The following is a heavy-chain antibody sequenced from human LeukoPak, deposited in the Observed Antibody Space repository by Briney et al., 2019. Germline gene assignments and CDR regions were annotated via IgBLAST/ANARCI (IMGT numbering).Heavy chain of an antibody. V-gene: IGHV3-23*01. J-gene: IGHJ4*02. CDR1: GFTFSSIA. D-gene: IGHD1-1*01. CDR3: AKGQELDDGVFDS. Sequence: PGGSLRLSCAASGFTFSSIAMTWVRQAPGKGLEWVSTIRSNGETTYNADSVKGRFTISRDNSKKTLYLQLNSLRVEDTAIYYCAKGQELDDGVFDSWDQGTLVTVSS. CDR2: IRSNGETT.